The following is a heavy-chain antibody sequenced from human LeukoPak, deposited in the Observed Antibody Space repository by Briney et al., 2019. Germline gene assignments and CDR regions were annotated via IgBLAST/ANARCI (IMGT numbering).Heavy chain of an antibody. CDR1: GYTFTSYG. D-gene: IGHD4-17*01. CDR2: ISAYNGNT. Sequence: ASVKVSCKASGYTFTSYGISWVRQAPGQGLEWLGWISAYNGNTNYAQKLQGRVTMTTDTSTSTAYMELRSLRSDDTAVYYCAREWGDYGDYLDAFDIWGQGTMVTVSS. V-gene: IGHV1-18*01. J-gene: IGHJ3*02. CDR3: AREWGDYGDYLDAFDI.